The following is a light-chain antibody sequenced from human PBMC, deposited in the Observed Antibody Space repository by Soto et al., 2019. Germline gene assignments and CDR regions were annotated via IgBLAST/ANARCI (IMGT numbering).Light chain of an antibody. Sequence: EIVLTQSPATLSLSPGERATLSCRASQSVSSYLAWYQQKPGQAPRLLIYDASNRATGIPARFSGSGSGTDFTLTISSLEPEDFAVYYCQQRSSWPATFGPGTKVAIK. CDR1: QSVSSY. CDR3: QQRSSWPAT. J-gene: IGKJ3*01. CDR2: DAS. V-gene: IGKV3-11*01.